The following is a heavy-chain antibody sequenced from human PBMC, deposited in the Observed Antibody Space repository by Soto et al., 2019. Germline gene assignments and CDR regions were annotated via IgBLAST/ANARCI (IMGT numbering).Heavy chain of an antibody. J-gene: IGHJ6*02. CDR2: ISYDGSNK. CDR1: GFTFSSYG. CDR3: AKEISPMVRGVSGGMDV. D-gene: IGHD3-10*01. Sequence: GGSLRLSCAASGFTFSSYGMHWVRQAPGKGLEWVAVISYDGSNKYYADSVKGRFTISRDNSKNTLYLQMNSLRAEDTAVYYCAKEISPMVRGVSGGMDVWGQGTTVTVSS. V-gene: IGHV3-30*18.